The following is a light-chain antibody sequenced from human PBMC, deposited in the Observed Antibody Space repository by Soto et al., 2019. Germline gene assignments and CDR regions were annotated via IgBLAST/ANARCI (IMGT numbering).Light chain of an antibody. Sequence: QSALTQPASVSASPGQSITISCTGTSSNVGTYDLASWYQHHPDKAPKLIIYEGTKRPSGISSRFSGSKSGNTASLTISGLQAEDDADYYCCSFAVGAALVFGGGTKVTVL. CDR3: CSFAVGAALV. CDR2: EGT. V-gene: IGLV2-23*01. J-gene: IGLJ2*01. CDR1: SSNVGTYDL.